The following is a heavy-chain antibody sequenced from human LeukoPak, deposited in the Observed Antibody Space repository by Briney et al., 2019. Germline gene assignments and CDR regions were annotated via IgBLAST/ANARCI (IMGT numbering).Heavy chain of an antibody. D-gene: IGHD3-3*01. CDR2: ISYDGSNK. CDR3: AREPYYDFWSGYYVHYYYGMDV. Sequence: GGSLRLSCAAPGFTLSSYAMHWVRQAPAKGLEWVAVISYDGSNKYYADSVKGRFTISRDNSKNTLYLQMNSLRAEDTAVYCCAREPYYDFWSGYYVHYYYGMDVWGQGTTVTVSS. CDR1: GFTLSSYA. J-gene: IGHJ6*02. V-gene: IGHV3-30-3*01.